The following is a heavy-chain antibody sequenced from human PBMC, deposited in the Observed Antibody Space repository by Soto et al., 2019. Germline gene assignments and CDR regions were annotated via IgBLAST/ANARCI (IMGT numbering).Heavy chain of an antibody. CDR1: GGSISSYY. J-gene: IGHJ4*02. V-gene: IGHV4-59*01. CDR3: ARDGGTYSSSWLLYDY. Sequence: SETLSLTCTVSGGSISSYYWSWIRQPPGKGLEWIGYIYYSGSTNYNPSLKSRVTISVDTSKNQFSLKLSAVTAADTAVYYCARDGGTYSSSWLLYDYWGQGTLVTVSS. CDR2: IYYSGST. D-gene: IGHD6-13*01.